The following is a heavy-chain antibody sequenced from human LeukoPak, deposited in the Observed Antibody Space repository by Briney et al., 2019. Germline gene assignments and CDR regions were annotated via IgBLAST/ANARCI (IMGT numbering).Heavy chain of an antibody. D-gene: IGHD2-2*01. V-gene: IGHV3-30*02. J-gene: IGHJ4*02. CDR3: AKDQLVFVVVPAATDY. CDR1: GFTFSSYG. Sequence: GGSLRLSCAASGFTFSSYGMHWVRQAPAKGLERVAFIRYDGSNKYYADSVKGRFTISRDNSKNTLYLQMNSLRAEDTAVYYCAKDQLVFVVVPAATDYWGQGTLVTVSS. CDR2: IRYDGSNK.